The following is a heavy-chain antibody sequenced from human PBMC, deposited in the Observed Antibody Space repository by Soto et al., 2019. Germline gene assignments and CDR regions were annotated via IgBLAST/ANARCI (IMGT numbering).Heavy chain of an antibody. CDR3: ARGGLQHALDV. CDR2: VNNDGTDT. D-gene: IGHD6-13*01. Sequence: VQLLESGGGLVQPGGSLRLSCAASGFTFSNYWMYWVRQAPGKGLVWVSRVNNDGTDTTHADSVKGRFTISRDNAENALYLQMNSLRADDAAVYYCARGGLQHALDVWGQGSTVTVSS. V-gene: IGHV3-74*03. J-gene: IGHJ6*02. CDR1: GFTFSNYW.